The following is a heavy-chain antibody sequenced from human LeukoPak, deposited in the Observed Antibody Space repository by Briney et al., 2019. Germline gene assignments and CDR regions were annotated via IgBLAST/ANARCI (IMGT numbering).Heavy chain of an antibody. V-gene: IGHV4-59*08. J-gene: IGHJ5*02. CDR3: ARFLGIAAAGTLNWFDP. CDR2: IYYSGST. D-gene: IGHD6-13*01. CDR1: GGSISSYY. Sequence: SETLSLTCTVSGGSISSYYWSWIRQPPGKGLEWIGYIYYSGSTNYNPSLKSRVTISVDTSKDQFSLKLSSVTAADTAVYYCARFLGIAAAGTLNWFDPWGQGTLVTVSS.